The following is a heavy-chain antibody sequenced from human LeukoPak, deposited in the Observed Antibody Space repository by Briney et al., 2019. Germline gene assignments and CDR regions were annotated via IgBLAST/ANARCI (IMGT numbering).Heavy chain of an antibody. V-gene: IGHV3-33*06. J-gene: IGHJ4*02. CDR2: IWYDASNK. D-gene: IGHD6-13*01. Sequence: QPGRSLTLSCAASGFTFSSFGMHWVRQAPGKGLEWVAVIWYDASNKYYADSVKGRFTISRDNSKNTLFLQMNSLRADDTAVYFCAKDQKSIAATGYDYWGQGTLVTVSS. CDR1: GFTFSSFG. CDR3: AKDQKSIAATGYDY.